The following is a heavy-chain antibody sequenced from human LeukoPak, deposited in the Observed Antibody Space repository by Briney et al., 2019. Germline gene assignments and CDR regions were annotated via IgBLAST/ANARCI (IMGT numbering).Heavy chain of an antibody. Sequence: ASVKVSFKASGDTFTGYHMHWVRQAPGQGLEWKGWINPHSGGTNYAQKFQGRVTMTMDTSFITAYMELSRLRSDDTAVYYCARLHTSGDNNWGQGTLVTVSS. D-gene: IGHD6-19*01. CDR2: INPHSGGT. V-gene: IGHV1-2*02. CDR3: ARLHTSGDNN. CDR1: GDTFTGYH. J-gene: IGHJ4*02.